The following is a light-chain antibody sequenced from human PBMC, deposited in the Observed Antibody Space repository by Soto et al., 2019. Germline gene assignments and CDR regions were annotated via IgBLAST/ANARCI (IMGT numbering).Light chain of an antibody. CDR2: AAS. Sequence: IQLPQSPSSLSASVGDRVTITCRASQGISSYLAWYQQKPGKAPKLLIYAASTLQSGVPSRFSGSGSGTDFTPTISSLQPEDFATYYCQQLNSYPSITFGQGTRLEIK. CDR1: QGISSY. J-gene: IGKJ5*01. CDR3: QQLNSYPSIT. V-gene: IGKV1-9*01.